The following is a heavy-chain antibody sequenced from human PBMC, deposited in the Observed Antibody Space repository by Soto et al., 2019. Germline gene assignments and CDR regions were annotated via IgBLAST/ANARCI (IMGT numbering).Heavy chain of an antibody. V-gene: IGHV1-18*01. CDR3: ARGRYGDY. D-gene: IGHD1-1*01. Sequence: QVHLVQSGAEVKKPGASVKVSCKGSGYTFTSYGITWVRQAPGQGLEWMGWISAHNGNTAYAQKLQGRVTVTRDTSRCTAYMELRSLRSDDTAVYYCARGRYGDYWGQGDLVNVSS. CDR1: GYTFTSYG. J-gene: IGHJ4*02. CDR2: ISAHNGNT.